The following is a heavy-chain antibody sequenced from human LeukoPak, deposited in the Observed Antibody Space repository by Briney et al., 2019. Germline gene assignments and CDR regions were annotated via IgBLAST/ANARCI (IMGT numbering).Heavy chain of an antibody. J-gene: IGHJ4*02. D-gene: IGHD3-3*01. CDR2: IYYSGST. Sequence: SETLSLTCTVSGGSISSYYWSWIRQPPGKGLEWIGYIYYSGSTNYNPSLKSRVTISVDTFKNQFSLKLGSVTAADTAVYYCARTSGYYDYFDYWGQGTLVTVSS. CDR1: GGSISSYY. V-gene: IGHV4-59*01. CDR3: ARTSGYYDYFDY.